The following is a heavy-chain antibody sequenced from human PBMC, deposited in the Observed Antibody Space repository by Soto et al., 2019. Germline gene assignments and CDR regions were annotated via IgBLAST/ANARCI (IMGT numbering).Heavy chain of an antibody. D-gene: IGHD3-16*01. Sequence: PGGSLRLSCAASVFSVSDHGVNWVRQAPGKGLEWISSVNRGASSLYYAESVKGRFTMSRDDAKNSVYLQMNSLRDEDTAVYYCARQINWRDGGAWGQGTLVTVSS. CDR1: VFSVSDHG. V-gene: IGHV3-48*02. CDR2: VNRGASSL. J-gene: IGHJ5*02. CDR3: ARQINWRDGGA.